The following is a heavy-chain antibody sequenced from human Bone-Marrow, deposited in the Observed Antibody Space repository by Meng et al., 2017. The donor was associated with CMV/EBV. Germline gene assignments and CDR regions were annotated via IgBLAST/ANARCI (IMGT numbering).Heavy chain of an antibody. V-gene: IGHV3-53*01. D-gene: IGHD2-2*02. CDR3: ASPYCSSTSCYTDYYYGMDV. CDR1: GFTVSSNY. CDR2: IYSGGST. Sequence: GGSLRLSCAASGFTVSSNYMSWVRQAPGKGLEWVSVIYSGGSTYYADSVKGRFTISRDNSKNTLYLQMNSLRAEDTAVYYCASPYCSSTSCYTDYYYGMDVWGQGTTVTGSS. J-gene: IGHJ6*01.